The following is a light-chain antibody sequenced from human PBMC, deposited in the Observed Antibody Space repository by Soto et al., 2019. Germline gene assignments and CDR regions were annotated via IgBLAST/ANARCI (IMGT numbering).Light chain of an antibody. V-gene: IGKV3-20*01. Sequence: EIVLTQSPGTLTLSPGERATLSCRASQSANSNYLAWYQQKPGQAPRLLIYGASTRATGIPDRFSASGSGTDFTLTICRLEPEDFAVYYCQQYGTSPPMYTFGQGTKLEIK. CDR1: QSANSNY. J-gene: IGKJ2*01. CDR2: GAS. CDR3: QQYGTSPPMYT.